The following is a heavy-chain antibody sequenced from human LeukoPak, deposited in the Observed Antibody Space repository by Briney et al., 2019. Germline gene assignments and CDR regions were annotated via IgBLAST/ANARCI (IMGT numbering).Heavy chain of an antibody. V-gene: IGHV4-31*03. J-gene: IGHJ6*02. CDR2: IYYSGST. Sequence: PSETLSLTCTVSGGSISSGGYYWSWIRQHPGKGLEWIGYIYYSGSTYYNPSLKSRVTISVDTSKNQFSLKLSSVTAADTAVYYCARGRSSRSIAAAGPPAGMDVWGQGTTVTVSS. D-gene: IGHD6-13*01. CDR1: GGSISSGGYY. CDR3: ARGRSSRSIAAAGPPAGMDV.